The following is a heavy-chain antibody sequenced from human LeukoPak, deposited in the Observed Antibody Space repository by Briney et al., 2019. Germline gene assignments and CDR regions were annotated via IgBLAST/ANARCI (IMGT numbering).Heavy chain of an antibody. CDR2: INPNRGGT. Sequence: VASVKVSCKASGYTFTGYYMHWVRRAPGQGLEWMGRINPNRGGTNYAQKFQGRVTMTRDTSISTAYMELSRLTSDDTAVYYCARVSHKGLVVVADDYWGQGTLVTVSS. V-gene: IGHV1-2*06. D-gene: IGHD2-15*01. J-gene: IGHJ4*02. CDR3: ARVSHKGLVVVADDY. CDR1: GYTFTGYY.